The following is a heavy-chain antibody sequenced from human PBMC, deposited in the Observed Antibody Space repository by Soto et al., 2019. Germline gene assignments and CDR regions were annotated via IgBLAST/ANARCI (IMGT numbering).Heavy chain of an antibody. Sequence: GESLKISCQCSGYSFTSYWIGWVRQMPGKGLEWMGIIYPGDSDTRYSPSFQGQVTISADKSISTAYLQWSSLKASDTAMYYCARHISYYYGSGSLFYFDYWGQGTLVTVSS. J-gene: IGHJ4*02. D-gene: IGHD3-10*01. V-gene: IGHV5-51*01. CDR2: IYPGDSDT. CDR1: GYSFTSYW. CDR3: ARHISYYYGSGSLFYFDY.